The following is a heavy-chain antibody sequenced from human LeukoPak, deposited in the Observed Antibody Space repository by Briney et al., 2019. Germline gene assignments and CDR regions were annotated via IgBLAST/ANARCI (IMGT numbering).Heavy chain of an antibody. J-gene: IGHJ4*02. Sequence: SVKVSCKASGGTFSSYAISWVRQAPGQGLEWMGGIIPIFGTANYAQKFQGRVTITADESTSTAYMELSSLRSEDTAVYYCATGSRDSYGYYYFDYWGQGTLVTVSS. V-gene: IGHV1-69*01. CDR1: GGTFSSYA. D-gene: IGHD5-18*01. CDR3: ATGSRDSYGYYYFDY. CDR2: IIPIFGTA.